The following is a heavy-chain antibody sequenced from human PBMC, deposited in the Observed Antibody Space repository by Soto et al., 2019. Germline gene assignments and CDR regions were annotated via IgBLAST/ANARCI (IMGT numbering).Heavy chain of an antibody. Sequence: GGSLRLSCAASGFTFSSYAMIWARQAPGKGLEWVSVIGGDSGGIHYADSVKGRFTISRDNSKNTLYLQMNSLGVEDTAIYYCAKYLTICSSDCHRWFDYWGQGALVTVSS. J-gene: IGHJ5*01. CDR1: GFTFSSYA. CDR3: AKYLTICSSDCHRWFDY. CDR2: IGGDSGGI. V-gene: IGHV3-23*01. D-gene: IGHD2-2*01.